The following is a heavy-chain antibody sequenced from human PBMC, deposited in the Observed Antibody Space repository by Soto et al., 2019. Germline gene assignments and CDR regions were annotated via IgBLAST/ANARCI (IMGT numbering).Heavy chain of an antibody. V-gene: IGHV4-59*08. CDR3: ARGYCSGGSCPNFDY. D-gene: IGHD2-15*01. CDR1: GGSINSYY. CDR2: IYYSGST. Sequence: PSETLYLTCTVAGGSINSYYWSWIRQPPGKGLEWIGYIYYSGSTNYNPSLKSRVTISVDTSKNQFSLKLSSVTAADTAVYYCARGYCSGGSCPNFDYWGQGTLVTVSS. J-gene: IGHJ4*02.